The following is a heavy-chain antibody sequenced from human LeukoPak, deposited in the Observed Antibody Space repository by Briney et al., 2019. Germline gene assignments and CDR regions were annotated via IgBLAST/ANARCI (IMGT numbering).Heavy chain of an antibody. V-gene: IGHV3-74*01. CDR2: IKTDGSST. CDR3: ARGGTSGCLDY. CDR1: GFTFSNYW. J-gene: IGHJ4*02. Sequence: GGSLRLSCAASGFTFSNYWMHWVRQAPGKGLVWVSRIKTDGSSTSYADSVKGRFTISRDNAKYTLYLQMNTMSAEDTAVYFCARGGTSGCLDYWGQGTLVTVSS. D-gene: IGHD6-19*01.